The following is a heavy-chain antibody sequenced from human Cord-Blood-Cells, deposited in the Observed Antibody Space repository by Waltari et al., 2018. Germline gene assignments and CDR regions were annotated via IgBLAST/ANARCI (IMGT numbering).Heavy chain of an antibody. Sequence: QVQLQESGPGLVKPSETLSLTCTVSGGSISSYYWSWIRQPAGKGLEWSGRISTSGSTNHNPSLKSRVTMAVDKSKNQFSLKLSSGTAADTAVYYCARDRWRGYHYYYYYYYMDVWGKGTTVTVSS. CDR1: GGSISSYY. CDR2: ISTSGST. CDR3: ARDRWRGYHYYYYYYYMDV. D-gene: IGHD3-3*01. V-gene: IGHV4-4*07. J-gene: IGHJ6*03.